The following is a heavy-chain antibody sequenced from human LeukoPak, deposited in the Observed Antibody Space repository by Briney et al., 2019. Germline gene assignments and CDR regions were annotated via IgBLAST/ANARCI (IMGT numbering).Heavy chain of an antibody. J-gene: IGHJ1*01. CDR1: GFSFSSYW. CDR2: IKSDGKT. Sequence: GESLRLSCAASGFSFSSYWMHWVRQAPGKGLVWVSRIKSDGKTNYAHSVKGRFTISRDNAKNTVSLHMNSLRAEDTGVYYCARAPSEIGGYYPEYFRHWGQGTLVTVSS. V-gene: IGHV3-74*01. CDR3: ARAPSEIGGYYPEYFRH. D-gene: IGHD3-22*01.